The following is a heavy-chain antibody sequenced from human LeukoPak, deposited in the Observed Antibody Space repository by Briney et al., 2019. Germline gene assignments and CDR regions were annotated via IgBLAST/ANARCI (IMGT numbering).Heavy chain of an antibody. CDR2: IYYSGST. CDR3: ARHLHYYDSSGYPYNWFDP. Sequence: SETLSLTCTVSGGSISSSSYYWGWIRQPPGKGLEWIGSIYYSGSTYYNPSLKSRVTISVDTSKNQFSLKLSSVTAADTAVYYCARHLHYYDSSGYPYNWFDPWGQGTLVTVSS. V-gene: IGHV4-39*01. J-gene: IGHJ5*02. CDR1: GGSISSSSYY. D-gene: IGHD3-22*01.